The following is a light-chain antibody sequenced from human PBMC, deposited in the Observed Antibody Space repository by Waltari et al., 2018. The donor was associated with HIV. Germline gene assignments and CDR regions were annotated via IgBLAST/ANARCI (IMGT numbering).Light chain of an antibody. CDR1: QSLSRRY. CDR3: QQYGTSPLT. CDR2: DAS. J-gene: IGKJ4*01. V-gene: IGKV3-20*01. Sequence: ENVLTQSPGTLSLSPGESATLSCRTSQSLSRRYIAWYQQKPGQAPRLLIYDASSRATGIPDRFSGSGSGTDFTLTISRLEPEDFALYHCQQYGTSPLTFGGGTKLEIK.